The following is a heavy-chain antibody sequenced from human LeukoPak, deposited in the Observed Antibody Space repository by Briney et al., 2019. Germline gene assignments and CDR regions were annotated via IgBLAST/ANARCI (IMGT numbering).Heavy chain of an antibody. V-gene: IGHV1-46*01. CDR1: GYTFTSYY. D-gene: IGHD5-24*01. CDR3: ARMATIFYYYYYYMDV. J-gene: IGHJ6*03. CDR2: INPSGGST. Sequence: ASVKVSCKASGYTFTSYYMHWVRQAPGQGLEWMGIINPSGGSTSYAQKFQGRVTMTRNTSISTAYMELSSLRSEDTAVYYCARMATIFYYYYYYMDVWGKGTTVTVSS.